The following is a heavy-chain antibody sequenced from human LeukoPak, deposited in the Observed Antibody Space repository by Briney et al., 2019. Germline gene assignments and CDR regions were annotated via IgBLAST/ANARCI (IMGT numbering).Heavy chain of an antibody. CDR1: GGSVINTNW. V-gene: IGHV4-4*02. CDR2: VHLDGRT. CDR3: AREGGFYRPLDY. D-gene: IGHD3-3*01. J-gene: IGHJ4*02. Sequence: PSETLSLTCGVSGGSVINTNWWTWVRQPPGKGLEWIGEVHLDGRTNYDPSLESRLTMSVDVSENQVSLKLTSVTAADTAVYYCAREGGFYRPLDYSGQGTLVTVSS.